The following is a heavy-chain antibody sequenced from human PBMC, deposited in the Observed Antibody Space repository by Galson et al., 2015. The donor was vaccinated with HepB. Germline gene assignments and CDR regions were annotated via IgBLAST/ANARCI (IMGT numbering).Heavy chain of an antibody. V-gene: IGHV3-11*06. D-gene: IGHD4-17*01. J-gene: IGHJ4*02. CDR3: ARVADSHYGDHTHFDS. CDR1: GFTFRDYY. Sequence: SLRLSCAASGFTFRDYYMSWIRQTPGKGLEWLSYISSSSGTYTNYASSVKGRLTISRDNAENSLYLQMGSLRAEDTAVYYCARVADSHYGDHTHFDSWGQGTLVTVSS. CDR2: ISSSSGTYT.